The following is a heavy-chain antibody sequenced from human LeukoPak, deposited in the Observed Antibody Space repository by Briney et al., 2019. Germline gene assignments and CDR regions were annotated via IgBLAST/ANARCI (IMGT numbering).Heavy chain of an antibody. CDR2: IYYSGST. CDR3: ASGRGRRADAFDI. Sequence: PSETLSLTCTVSGGSISSYYWSWIRQPPGKGLEWIGYIYYSGSTNYIPSLKSRVTVSVDTSKNQFSLKLSSVTAADTAVYYCASGRGRRADAFDIWGQGTMVTVSS. J-gene: IGHJ3*02. CDR1: GGSISSYY. V-gene: IGHV4-59*08.